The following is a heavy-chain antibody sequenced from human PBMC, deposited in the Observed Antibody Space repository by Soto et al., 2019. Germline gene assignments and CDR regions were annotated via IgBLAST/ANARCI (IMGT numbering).Heavy chain of an antibody. CDR1: GFTFKSYS. V-gene: IGHV3-21*01. D-gene: IGHD3-10*01. CDR2: INRSSSYI. Sequence: ESGGGLVKPGGSLRLSCAASGFTFKSYSMNWVRQAPGKGLEWVSSINRSSSYIYYADSVKGRFTISRDNAKNSLYLQMNSLRAEDTAVYYCARGITMVRGGPYFDYWGQGTLVTVSS. CDR3: ARGITMVRGGPYFDY. J-gene: IGHJ4*02.